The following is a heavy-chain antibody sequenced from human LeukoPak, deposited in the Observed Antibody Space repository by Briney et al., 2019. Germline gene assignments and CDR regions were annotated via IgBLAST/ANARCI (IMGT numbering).Heavy chain of an antibody. CDR2: IYYSGST. CDR1: GGSISSYY. J-gene: IGHJ4*02. V-gene: IGHV4-59*01. D-gene: IGHD3-16*01. CDR3: AGGAFEDYVWGRVQTFDY. Sequence: PSETLSLTCTVSGGSISSYYWSWIRPPPGKGLEWIGYIYYSGSTNYNPSLKSRVTISVDTSKNQFSLKLSSVTAADTAVYYCAGGAFEDYVWGRVQTFDYWGQGTLVTVSS.